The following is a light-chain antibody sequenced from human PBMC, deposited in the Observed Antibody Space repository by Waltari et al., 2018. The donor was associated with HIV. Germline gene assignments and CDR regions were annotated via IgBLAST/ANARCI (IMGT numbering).Light chain of an antibody. V-gene: IGLV2-14*03. CDR2: EVT. J-gene: IGLJ1*01. CDR1: SGDVGGYTF. Sequence: QSALTQPASVSGSPGQSITISCTGTSGDVGGYTFVSWYQQHPGKAPNLIIYEVTYLPSGVSDRFSGSKSGNTASLTISGLQAEDEADYYCCSYTSSNTYDFGTGTTVTVL. CDR3: CSYTSSNTYD.